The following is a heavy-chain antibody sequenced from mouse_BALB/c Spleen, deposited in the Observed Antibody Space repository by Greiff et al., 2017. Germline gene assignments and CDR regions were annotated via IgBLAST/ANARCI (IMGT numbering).Heavy chain of an antibody. CDR3: ARSDDGYYAMDY. CDR1: GFTFSSFG. CDR2: ISSGSSTI. V-gene: IGHV5-17*02. J-gene: IGHJ4*01. Sequence: EVHLVESGGGLVQPGGSRKLSCAASGFTFSSFGMHWVRQTPEKGLVWVAYISSGSSTIYYADTVKGRFTISRDNPKNTLFLQMTSLRSEDTAMYYCARSDDGYYAMDYWGQGTSVTVSS. D-gene: IGHD2-3*01.